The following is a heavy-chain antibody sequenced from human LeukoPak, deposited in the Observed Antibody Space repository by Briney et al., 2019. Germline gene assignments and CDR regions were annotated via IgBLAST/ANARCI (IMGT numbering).Heavy chain of an antibody. J-gene: IGHJ3*02. Sequence: GGSLKISCKGSGYSFTSYWIGWVRQMPGKGLEWMGIIYPGDSDTRYSPSFQGQVTISADKSISTAYLQWSSLKASDTAMYYCARQGYSSGWYGSDDAFDIWGQGTMVTVSS. D-gene: IGHD6-19*01. V-gene: IGHV5-51*01. CDR3: ARQGYSSGWYGSDDAFDI. CDR1: GYSFTSYW. CDR2: IYPGDSDT.